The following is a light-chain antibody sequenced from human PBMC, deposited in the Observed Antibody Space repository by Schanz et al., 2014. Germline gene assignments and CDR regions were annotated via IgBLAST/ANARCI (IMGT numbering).Light chain of an antibody. Sequence: QSVLTQPPSVSAAPGQKVTISCSGSSSNIGNNYVSWYQQLPGTAPKLLIYDNNKRPSGIPDRFSGSKSGTSATLGITGRQTGDEGDYYCGAWDSSLSAGVFSGGTKLTVL. CDR3: GAWDSSLSAGV. J-gene: IGLJ3*02. CDR2: DNN. V-gene: IGLV1-51*01. CDR1: SSNIGNNY.